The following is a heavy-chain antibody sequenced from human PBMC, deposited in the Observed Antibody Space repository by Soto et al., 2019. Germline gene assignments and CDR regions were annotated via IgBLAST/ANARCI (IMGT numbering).Heavy chain of an antibody. J-gene: IGHJ5*02. V-gene: IGHV4-31*03. CDR2: IYHSGST. Sequence: QVQLQESGPGLVKPSQTLSLTCTVSGDSISRGGYYWNWLRQHPRKGLEWIGYIYHSGSTIYNQSLKSGVPLSVDTSKNRWSLELSNVTAADTAVYYCARDGAGAYGLGWFAPWGQGILVTVS. CDR3: ARDGAGAYGLGWFAP. D-gene: IGHD2-21*01. CDR1: GDSISRGGYY.